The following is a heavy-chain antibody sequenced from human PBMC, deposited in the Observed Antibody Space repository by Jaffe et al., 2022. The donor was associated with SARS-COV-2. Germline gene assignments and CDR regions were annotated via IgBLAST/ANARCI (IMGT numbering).Heavy chain of an antibody. Sequence: EVQLLESGGGLVQPGGSLRLPCVASGFTFSSYAMSWVRQAPGKGLEWVSSIIGGGGTTYYADSVKGRFTISRDNSRSTLFLQMNSLRVEDTAVYYCAKGMSGSWFECWGQGTLVTVSS. CDR1: GFTFSSYA. CDR2: IIGGGGTT. J-gene: IGHJ4*02. D-gene: IGHD1-26*01. V-gene: IGHV3-23*01. CDR3: AKGMSGSWFEC.